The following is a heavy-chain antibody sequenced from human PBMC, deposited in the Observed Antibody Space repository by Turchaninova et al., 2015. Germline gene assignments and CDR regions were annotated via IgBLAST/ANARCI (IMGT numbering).Heavy chain of an antibody. V-gene: IGHV4-34*01. CDR2: LNHSGST. J-gene: IGHJ4*02. D-gene: IGHD5-18*01. CDR1: GGSFSGYY. Sequence: QVQLQQWGAGLLKPSETLSLTCAVYGGSFSGYYWSWLRQPPATGLEWIGELNHSGSTNYNPTLKRRVTISVDTSKNQFSLKLSSVTAADTAVYYCARGRGYSYGFFDYWGQGTLVTVST. CDR3: ARGRGYSYGFFDY.